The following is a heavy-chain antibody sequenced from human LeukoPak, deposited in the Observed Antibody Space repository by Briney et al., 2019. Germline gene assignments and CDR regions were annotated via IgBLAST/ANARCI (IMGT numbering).Heavy chain of an antibody. J-gene: IGHJ6*02. Sequence: SETLSLTCTVSGGSISSYYWSWIRQPPGKGLEWIGYIYYSGSTNYNPSLKSRVTISVDTSKNQFSLKLSSVTAADTAVYYCARFGVVADYYYGMDVWGQGTTVTVSS. V-gene: IGHV4-59*08. CDR1: GGSISSYY. CDR3: ARFGVVADYYYGMDV. D-gene: IGHD2-15*01. CDR2: IYYSGST.